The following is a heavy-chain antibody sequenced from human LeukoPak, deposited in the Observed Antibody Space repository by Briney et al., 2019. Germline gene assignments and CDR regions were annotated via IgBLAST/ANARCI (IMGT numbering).Heavy chain of an antibody. J-gene: IGHJ4*02. D-gene: IGHD6-13*01. CDR2: INHSGST. CDR1: GRSFSGYY. CDR3: ARGRAAAY. Sequence: KPSETLSLTCAVYGRSFSGYYWSWIRQPPGKGLEWIGEINHSGSTNYNPSLKSRVTISVDTSKNQFSLKLSSVTAADTAVYYCARGRAAAYWGQGTLVTVSS. V-gene: IGHV4-34*01.